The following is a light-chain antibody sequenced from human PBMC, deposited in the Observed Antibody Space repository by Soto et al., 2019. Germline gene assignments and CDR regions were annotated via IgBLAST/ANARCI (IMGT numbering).Light chain of an antibody. CDR1: QSVSRSY. CDR2: GAS. V-gene: IGKV3-20*01. J-gene: IGKJ1*01. Sequence: ESVFTQSPGTLALSPGERATLSCRASQSVSRSYLAWYQQKPGQAPRLLIDGASNRATGIPDRFSGSGSGTDFTLTISRLEPEDFAVYHCQQYDSSPWTFGQGTKVEIK. CDR3: QQYDSSPWT.